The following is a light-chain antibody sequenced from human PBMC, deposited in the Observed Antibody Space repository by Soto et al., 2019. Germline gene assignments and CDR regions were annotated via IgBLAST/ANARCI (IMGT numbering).Light chain of an antibody. CDR1: QSVSSSY. J-gene: IGKJ4*01. Sequence: EIVLTQSPGTLSLSAGERATLSCRASQSVSSSYLAWYQQKPGQAPRVLIYGASSRATGIPGRFSGCGSGTAVTLAISRLEAEDFAVYSCQHYGSQLTFGGGTKVEIK. CDR2: GAS. CDR3: QHYGSQLT. V-gene: IGKV3-20*01.